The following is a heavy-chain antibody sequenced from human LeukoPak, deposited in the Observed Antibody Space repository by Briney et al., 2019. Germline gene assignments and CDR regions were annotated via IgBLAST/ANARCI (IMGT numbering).Heavy chain of an antibody. CDR2: ISGSGGNT. D-gene: IGHD1-26*01. V-gene: IGHV3-23*01. Sequence: GGSLRLSCVGSGFTFGEYGMHWVRQVPGKGLEWVSGISGSGGNTYYADSVKGRFTISRDNSKNTLYLQMNNLRAEDTAVYYCAKAGSIRFDYWGQGTLVTVSS. J-gene: IGHJ4*02. CDR3: AKAGSIRFDY. CDR1: GFTFGEYG.